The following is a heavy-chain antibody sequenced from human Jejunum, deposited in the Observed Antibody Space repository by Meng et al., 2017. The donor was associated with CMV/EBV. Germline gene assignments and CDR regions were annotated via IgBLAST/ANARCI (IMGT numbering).Heavy chain of an antibody. CDR1: GIFSSYA. J-gene: IGHJ4*02. Sequence: GIFSSYAISGVRQAPGQGLEWMGGIIPIFRTANYAQKFQGRVTITTDESTSTAYMELSSLTSEDTAVYYCARDGRDGYNYPYYFDYWGRGTLVTVSS. D-gene: IGHD5-24*01. CDR2: IIPIFRTA. V-gene: IGHV1-69*05. CDR3: ARDGRDGYNYPYYFDY.